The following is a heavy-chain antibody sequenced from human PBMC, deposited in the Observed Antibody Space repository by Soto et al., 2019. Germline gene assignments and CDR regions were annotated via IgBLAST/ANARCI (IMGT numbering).Heavy chain of an antibody. CDR1: GFTFSSYA. CDR3: ANTNAGIAVADYFDY. CDR2: VSYNGNNK. Sequence: PGGSLRLSCAASGFTFSSYAMHWVRQAPGKGLEWVAVVSYNGNNKYYADSVKGRFTISRDNSKNTLYLQMNSLRAEDTAVYYCANTNAGIAVADYFDYWGLGTLVTVSS. V-gene: IGHV3-30-3*01. J-gene: IGHJ4*02. D-gene: IGHD6-19*01.